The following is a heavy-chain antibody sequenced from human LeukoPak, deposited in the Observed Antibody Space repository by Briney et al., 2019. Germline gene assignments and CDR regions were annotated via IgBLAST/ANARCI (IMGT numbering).Heavy chain of an antibody. CDR1: GYTFTSYY. J-gene: IGHJ5*02. V-gene: IGHV1-46*01. Sequence: ASVKVSCKASGYTFTSYYMHWVRQAPGQGLEWMGIINPSGGSTSYAQKFQGRATMTRDTSTSTVYMELSSLRSEDTAVYYCARGHCSSTSCYFYWFDPWGQGTLVTVSS. CDR3: ARGHCSSTSCYFYWFDP. CDR2: INPSGGST. D-gene: IGHD2-2*01.